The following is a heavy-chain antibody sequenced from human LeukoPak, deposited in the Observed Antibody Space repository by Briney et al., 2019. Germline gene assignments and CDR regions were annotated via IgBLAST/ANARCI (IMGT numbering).Heavy chain of an antibody. V-gene: IGHV1-69*05. CDR3: AAGWVCSGGSCYYYFDY. D-gene: IGHD2-15*01. Sequence: SVKVSCKASGYTFTDYYLHWVRQAPGQGLEWMGGIIPIFGTANYAQKFQGRVTITRDMSTSTAYMELSSLRSEDTAVYYCAAGWVCSGGSCYYYFDYWGQGTLVTVSS. CDR1: GYTFTDYY. J-gene: IGHJ4*02. CDR2: IIPIFGTA.